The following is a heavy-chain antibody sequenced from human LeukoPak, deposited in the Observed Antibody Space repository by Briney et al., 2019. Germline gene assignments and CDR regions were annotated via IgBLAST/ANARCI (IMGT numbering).Heavy chain of an antibody. CDR1: GGSISSYY. D-gene: IGHD5-18*01. CDR2: VFYSGST. Sequence: SETLSLTCTVSGGSISSYYWSWIRQPPGKGLEWVGYVFYSGSTNYNPSLKSRVTISVDTSKNQFTLKLSSVTPADTAVYYCARDGGRFSFGFGYWGQGTLVTVSS. V-gene: IGHV4-59*01. CDR3: ARDGGRFSFGFGY. J-gene: IGHJ4*02.